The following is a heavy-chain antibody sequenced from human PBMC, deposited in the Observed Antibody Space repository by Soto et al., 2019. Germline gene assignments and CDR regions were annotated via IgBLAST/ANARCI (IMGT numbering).Heavy chain of an antibody. D-gene: IGHD2-2*02. V-gene: IGHV1-69*02. J-gene: IGHJ4*02. CDR3: ATEYCSSTSCYRDY. CDR1: GGTFSSYT. CDR2: IIPILGIA. Sequence: QVQLVQSGAEVKKPGSSVKVSCKASGGTFSSYTISWVRQAPGQGLEWMGRIIPILGIANYAQKFQGRVTITADKSTSTAYIELSSLRSEDTAVYYCATEYCSSTSCYRDYWCQGTLVTVSS.